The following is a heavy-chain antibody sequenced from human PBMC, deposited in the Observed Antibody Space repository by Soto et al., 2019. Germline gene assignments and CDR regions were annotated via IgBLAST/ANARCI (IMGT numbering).Heavy chain of an antibody. Sequence: EVHLLESGGGLVQPGGSLRLSCAASGFTFRTYAMSWVRQAPGKGLEWVSVISGEGDSTYYADSVKGRFTISRDNSKNTLFLPMNSLRAEDTALYYCARAQSDYSHGFYDYWGQGTLLTVSS. CDR3: ARAQSDYSHGFYDY. D-gene: IGHD4-4*01. J-gene: IGHJ4*02. CDR1: GFTFRTYA. CDR2: ISGEGDST. V-gene: IGHV3-23*01.